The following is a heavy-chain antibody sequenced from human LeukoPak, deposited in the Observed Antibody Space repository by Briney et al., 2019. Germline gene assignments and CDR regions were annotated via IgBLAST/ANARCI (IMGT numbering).Heavy chain of an antibody. CDR3: ASDIVATSGDF. V-gene: IGHV3-11*01. Sequence: KAGGSLRLSCAASGFTFIDYYVSWIRQAPGKGLEWVAYITSSGDGIYYADSVKGRFTISRDNAKNALFLRMSSLRVEDTATYYCASDIVATSGDFWGQGTLVSVSS. CDR2: ITSSGDGI. J-gene: IGHJ4*02. CDR1: GFTFIDYY. D-gene: IGHD5-12*01.